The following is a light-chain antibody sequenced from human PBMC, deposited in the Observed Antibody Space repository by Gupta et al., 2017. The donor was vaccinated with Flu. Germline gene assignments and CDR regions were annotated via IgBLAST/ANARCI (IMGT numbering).Light chain of an antibody. CDR3: QQYTSFPT. J-gene: IGKJ2*01. Sequence: TDTGSVGDRVTITCRASQSISNWLAWYQQKPGKAPKLLIYKASSLESGVPSRFSGSGSGTEFTLTISSLQPDDFATYYCQQYTSFPTFGQGTKLEIK. CDR1: QSISNW. CDR2: KAS. V-gene: IGKV1-5*03.